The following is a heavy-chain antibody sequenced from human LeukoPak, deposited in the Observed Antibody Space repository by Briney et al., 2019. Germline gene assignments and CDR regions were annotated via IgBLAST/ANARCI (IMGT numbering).Heavy chain of an antibody. CDR1: GFTFSTYA. Sequence: GGSLRLSCAASGFTFSTYAMNWVRQAPGKGLEWVSGISGNGGTTYYADSVKGRFTISRDNSKNPLYLQMNYLRAEDTALYYCAKNIAAPTTPFDYWGQGTLVTVSS. D-gene: IGHD6-13*01. V-gene: IGHV3-23*01. J-gene: IGHJ4*02. CDR2: ISGNGGTT. CDR3: AKNIAAPTTPFDY.